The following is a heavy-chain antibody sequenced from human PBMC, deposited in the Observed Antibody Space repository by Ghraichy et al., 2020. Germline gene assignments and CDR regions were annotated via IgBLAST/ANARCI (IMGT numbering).Heavy chain of an antibody. J-gene: IGHJ6*02. CDR3: AKSKDPTRYDFWNGYSTNSLDV. V-gene: IGHV4-39*01. D-gene: IGHD3-3*01. CDR2: ISYRRGP. Sequence: SQTLSLTCTVSGGSISQTNYYWGWIRQSPGKGLEWIGSISYRRGPYYNPSLQSRVTMSVDTSKNQFSLRLSSVTAADTAVYYCAKSKDPTRYDFWNGYSTNSLDVWGQGATVTVSS. CDR1: GGSISQTNYY.